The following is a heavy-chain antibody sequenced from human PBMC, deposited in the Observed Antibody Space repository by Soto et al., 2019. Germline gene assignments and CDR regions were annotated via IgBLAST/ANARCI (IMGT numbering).Heavy chain of an antibody. J-gene: IGHJ6*02. CDR1: VGYISSRNW. CDR3: ARDSGLELGRGAYYYYYYGMDV. Sequence: SETLSLTCAVSVGYISSRNWCSCVRQPPGKGLEWIGETYHSGSTNYNPSLKSRVTISVDKSKNQFSLKLSSVTAADTAVYYCARDSGLELGRGAYYYYYYGMDVWGQGTTVTAP. V-gene: IGHV4-4*02. CDR2: TYHSGST. D-gene: IGHD1-7*01.